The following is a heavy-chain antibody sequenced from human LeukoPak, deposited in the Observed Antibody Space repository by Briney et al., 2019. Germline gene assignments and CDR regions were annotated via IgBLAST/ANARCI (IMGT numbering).Heavy chain of an antibody. CDR1: GFTFXNYW. D-gene: IGHD3-10*01. J-gene: IGHJ3*02. V-gene: IGHV3-74*03. CDR2: INSDGSTT. Sequence: GFTFXNYWMHWVRQAPGKGLVWVSRINSDGSTTTYADSVKGRFTISRDNAKNTLYLQMNCLRAEDTAMYYCVRXYYGSXSYWGRSDAFDIWGQGTMVTVSS. CDR3: VRXYYGSXSYWGRSDAFDI.